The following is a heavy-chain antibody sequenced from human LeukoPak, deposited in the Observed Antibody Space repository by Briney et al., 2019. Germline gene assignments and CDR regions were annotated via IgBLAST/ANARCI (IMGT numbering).Heavy chain of an antibody. D-gene: IGHD6-13*01. J-gene: IGHJ4*02. Sequence: SEALSLTCTVSGGSISSHYWSWIRQPPGKGLEWIGYIYYSGSTNYNPSLKSRVTISVDTSKNQFSLKLSSVTAADTAVYYCATTGYSSSWYYFDYWGQGTLVTVFS. CDR2: IYYSGST. CDR3: ATTGYSSSWYYFDY. V-gene: IGHV4-59*11. CDR1: GGSISSHY.